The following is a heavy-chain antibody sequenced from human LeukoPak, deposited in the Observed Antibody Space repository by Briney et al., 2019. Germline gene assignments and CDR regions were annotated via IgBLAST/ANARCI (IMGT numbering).Heavy chain of an antibody. V-gene: IGHV1-46*01. D-gene: IGHD5-24*01. CDR1: GYTFTSFH. Sequence: ASVTVSCTASGYTFTSFHMHWVRQAPGQGLEWMGIINPSGGSTSYAQKFQGRVTMTRDTSTRVYMELSSLRSEDTAVYYCAREMATSSFDYWGQGTLVTVSS. CDR2: INPSGGST. CDR3: AREMATSSFDY. J-gene: IGHJ4*02.